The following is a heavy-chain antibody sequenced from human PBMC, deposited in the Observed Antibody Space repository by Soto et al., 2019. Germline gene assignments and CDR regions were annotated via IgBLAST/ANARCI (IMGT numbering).Heavy chain of an antibody. CDR1: GGFISSDDYS. D-gene: IGHD3-22*01. Sequence: SETLSLTCTVSGGFISSDDYSWNWIRQPPGKGLEWIGYIPESGSTYYNPSLESRITISVDTSKNQCSLKMSSVTAADTAVYYCCGSSDDYCHSRWAMDNWGQGTMVTVSS. J-gene: IGHJ3*02. CDR3: CGSSDDYCHSRWAMDN. CDR2: IPESGST. V-gene: IGHV4-30-4*01.